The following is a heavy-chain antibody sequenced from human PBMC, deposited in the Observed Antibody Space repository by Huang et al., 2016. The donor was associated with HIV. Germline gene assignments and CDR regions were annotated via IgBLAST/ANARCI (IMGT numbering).Heavy chain of an antibody. CDR3: ARLPGSITMIRGVITDPY. D-gene: IGHD3-10*01. J-gene: IGHJ4*02. CDR2: IYYSGST. V-gene: IGHV4-39*01. CDR1: GGSIRSDNYY. Sequence: QLQLQESGPGLVKPSETLSLTCTVSGGSIRSDNYYWGWIRPPPGQGLEWIGSIYYSGSTYYNPARKSRGAITVDTSKNQFSLKMRSVTAADTAVYYCARLPGSITMIRGVITDPYWGQGTLVTVSS.